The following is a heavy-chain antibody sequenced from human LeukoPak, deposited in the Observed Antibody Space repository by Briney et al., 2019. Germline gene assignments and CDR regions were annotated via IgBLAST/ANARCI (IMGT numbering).Heavy chain of an antibody. CDR3: ASILPYGSSAFDI. J-gene: IGHJ3*02. CDR1: GYTFTSYD. D-gene: IGHD4-17*01. CDR2: MNPNSGNT. Sequence: ASVKVSCKASGYTFTSYDINWVRQAPGQGLEWMGWMNPNSGNTGYAQKFQGRVTITRNTSISTAYMELSSLRSEDTAVYYCASILPYGSSAFDIWGQGTMVTVSS. V-gene: IGHV1-8*03.